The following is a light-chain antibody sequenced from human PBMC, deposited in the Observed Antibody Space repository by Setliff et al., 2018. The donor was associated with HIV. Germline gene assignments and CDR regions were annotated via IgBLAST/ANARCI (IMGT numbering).Light chain of an antibody. Sequence: QSALAQPASVSGSPGQSITISCNGTASDVGKYDLVSWCQQRPGRAPNLIIYEVSKRPSGVSDRFSASKSGNTASLTISGVQPEDETDYFCCSYAGGGTYVFGSGTKVTVL. CDR3: CSYAGGGTYV. V-gene: IGLV2-23*02. CDR1: ASDVGKYDL. J-gene: IGLJ1*01. CDR2: EVS.